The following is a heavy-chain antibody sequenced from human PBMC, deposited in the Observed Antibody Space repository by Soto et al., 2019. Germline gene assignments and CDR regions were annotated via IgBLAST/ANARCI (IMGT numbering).Heavy chain of an antibody. CDR2: IYYSGST. Sequence: SETLSLTCTVSGGSISSGGYYWSWIRQHPGKGLEWIGYIYYSGSTYYNPSLKGRVTISVDTSKNQFSLKLSSVTAADTPVYYCARTSYDSSGTAADPWGQGTLVTVSS. V-gene: IGHV4-31*03. CDR3: ARTSYDSSGTAADP. CDR1: GGSISSGGYY. J-gene: IGHJ5*02. D-gene: IGHD3-22*01.